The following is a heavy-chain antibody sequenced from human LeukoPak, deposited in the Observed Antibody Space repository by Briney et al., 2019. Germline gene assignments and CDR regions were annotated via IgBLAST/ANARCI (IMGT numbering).Heavy chain of an antibody. CDR1: GFSFNTYS. Sequence: GEFLKISCAASGFSFNTYSMNRVRQAPGKGLARVANIKQDGSEKYYVDSVKGRSTISRDNAKNSLYLQLNSLRAEDTAVYYCAKDLTSSGWLFDYWGQGTLVTVSS. CDR3: AKDLTSSGWLFDY. CDR2: IKQDGSEK. V-gene: IGHV3-7*01. D-gene: IGHD6-19*01. J-gene: IGHJ4*02.